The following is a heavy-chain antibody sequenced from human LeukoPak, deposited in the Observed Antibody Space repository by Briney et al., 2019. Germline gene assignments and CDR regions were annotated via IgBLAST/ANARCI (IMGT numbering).Heavy chain of an antibody. CDR3: ARFSKNYYDRNSPFDY. D-gene: IGHD3-22*01. CDR1: GGSFSVNF. V-gene: IGHV4-34*01. J-gene: IGHJ4*02. CDR2: INHGGST. Sequence: SETLSLTCAVYGGSFSVNFGVWFRKSPGKARDGMGEINHGGSTTYNPSLQSRVTISVDTSKNQFSLKLSSVTAADTAVYYCARFSKNYYDRNSPFDYWGQGTLVTVSS.